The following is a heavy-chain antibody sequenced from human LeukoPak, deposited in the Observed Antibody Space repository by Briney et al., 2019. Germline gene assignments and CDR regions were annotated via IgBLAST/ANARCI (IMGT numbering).Heavy chain of an antibody. V-gene: IGHV3-48*03. CDR3: ARRPNYDILTGYSFDY. CDR2: ISSSGSTI. Sequence: GGSLRLSCAASGFTFSSYEMNWVRQAPGKGLEWVSYISSSGSTIYYADSVKGRFTISRDNAKNSLYLQMNSLRAEDTAVYYCARRPNYDILTGYSFDYWGQGTLVTVSS. D-gene: IGHD3-9*01. J-gene: IGHJ4*02. CDR1: GFTFSSYE.